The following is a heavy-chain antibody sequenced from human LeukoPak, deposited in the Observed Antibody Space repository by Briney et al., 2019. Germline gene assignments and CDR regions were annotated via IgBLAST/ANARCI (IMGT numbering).Heavy chain of an antibody. CDR1: GGSISSSSYY. V-gene: IGHV4-39*01. D-gene: IGHD4-17*01. J-gene: IGHJ4*02. Sequence: SETLSLTCTVSGGSISSSSYYWGWIRQPPGKGLEWIGSIYYSGSTYYNSSLKSRVTISVDTSKNQFSLKLNSVTAADTAVYYCARQRDYGDYFDYWGQGTLVTVSS. CDR3: ARQRDYGDYFDY. CDR2: IYYSGST.